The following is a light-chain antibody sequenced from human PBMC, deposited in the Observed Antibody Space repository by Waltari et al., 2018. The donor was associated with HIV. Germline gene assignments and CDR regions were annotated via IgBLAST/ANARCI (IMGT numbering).Light chain of an antibody. CDR3: QQYGSSPIT. CDR2: AAS. CDR1: QSVSSTY. Sequence: EIVLMQSPGTLSLSSGERATLSCRASQSVSSTYLAWYQQKPGQAPRLLIYAASSRATGIPDRFSGSGSGTDFSLTISRLEPEDFAVYYCQQYGSSPITFGQGTRLEIK. J-gene: IGKJ5*01. V-gene: IGKV3-20*01.